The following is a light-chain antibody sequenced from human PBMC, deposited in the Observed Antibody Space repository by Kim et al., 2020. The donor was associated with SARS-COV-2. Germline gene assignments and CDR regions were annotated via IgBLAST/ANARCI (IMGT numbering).Light chain of an antibody. Sequence: TSTGVCFTITSLARHGISSYLAWFQQKPGKSPKLLINAASTLQSVVPSRFSGSGSGTDFTLTISCLQSEDFATYYCQQYSSYPWTFGQGTKVDIK. J-gene: IGKJ1*01. V-gene: IGKV1-8*01. CDR2: AAS. CDR1: HGISSY. CDR3: QQYSSYPWT.